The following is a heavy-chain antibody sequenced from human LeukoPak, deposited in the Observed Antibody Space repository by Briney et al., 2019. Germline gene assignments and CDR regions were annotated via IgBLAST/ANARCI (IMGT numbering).Heavy chain of an antibody. CDR3: ARSSGSYTAFDI. CDR1: GYTFTGYY. V-gene: IGHV1-69*02. CDR2: IIPILGIA. Sequence: SVKVSCKASGYTFTGYYMHWVRQAPGQGLEWMGRIIPILGIANYAQKFQGRVTITADKSTSTAYMELSSLRSEDTAVYYCARSSGSYTAFDIWGQGTMVTVSS. J-gene: IGHJ3*02. D-gene: IGHD1-26*01.